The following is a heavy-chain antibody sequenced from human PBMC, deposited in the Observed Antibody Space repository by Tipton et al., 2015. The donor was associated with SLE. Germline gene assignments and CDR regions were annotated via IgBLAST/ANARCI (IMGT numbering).Heavy chain of an antibody. V-gene: IGHV4-59*08. J-gene: IGHJ4*02. D-gene: IGHD3-22*01. CDR1: NGSINLYY. Sequence: TLSLTCTVSNGSINLYYWSWIRQSPGKGLEYIGHVYYLGATNYSPSFEGRVAMSVDTSKNQFSLRLRSVTAADTAVYYCAKLAHYNSNWYLGVWGQGSLVTVSS. CDR2: VYYLGAT. CDR3: AKLAHYNSNWYLGV.